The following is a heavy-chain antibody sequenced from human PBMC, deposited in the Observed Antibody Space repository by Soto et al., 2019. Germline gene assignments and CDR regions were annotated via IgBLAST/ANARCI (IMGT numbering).Heavy chain of an antibody. V-gene: IGHV1-18*01. D-gene: IGHD3-3*01. CDR1: GYTFTSYG. CDR3: AREGPRGYYDFWSGYPDY. Sequence: QVQLVQSGAEVKKPGASVKVSCKASGYTFTSYGISWVRQAPGHELEWMGWSSAYNGNTNYAQKLQGRVTMTTDTSTSTAYMELRSLRSDDTAVYYCAREGPRGYYDFWSGYPDYWGQGTLVTVSS. J-gene: IGHJ4*02. CDR2: SSAYNGNT.